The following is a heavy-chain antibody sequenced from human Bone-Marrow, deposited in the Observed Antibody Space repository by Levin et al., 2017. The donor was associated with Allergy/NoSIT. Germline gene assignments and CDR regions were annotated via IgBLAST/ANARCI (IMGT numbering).Heavy chain of an antibody. CDR2: IYNNGRT. Sequence: SETLSLTCTVSGASISSGSYYWSWIRQPAGKGLEWIGRIYNNGRTDYNPSLKSRVTMLVDTAKNQFSLKLSSVTAADTAVYYCARAGAYRSSTNCYEKIWGQGTMVTVSS. D-gene: IGHD2-2*01. J-gene: IGHJ3*02. CDR1: GASISSGSYY. V-gene: IGHV4-61*02. CDR3: ARAGAYRSSTNCYEKI.